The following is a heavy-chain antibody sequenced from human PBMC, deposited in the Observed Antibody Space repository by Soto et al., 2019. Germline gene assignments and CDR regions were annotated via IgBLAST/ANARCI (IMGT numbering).Heavy chain of an antibody. Sequence: PGGSLRLSCAASGFTFSNAWMNWVRQAPGKGLEWVGRIKSKTDGGTTDYAAPVKGRFTISRDDSKNTLYLQMNSLKTEDAAVYYCTPLRAPAGPRGTYYDFWSGYLYYYYGMDVWGQGTTVTVSS. CDR3: TPLRAPAGPRGTYYDFWSGYLYYYYGMDV. CDR2: IKSKTDGGTT. D-gene: IGHD3-3*01. CDR1: GFTFSNAW. J-gene: IGHJ6*02. V-gene: IGHV3-15*07.